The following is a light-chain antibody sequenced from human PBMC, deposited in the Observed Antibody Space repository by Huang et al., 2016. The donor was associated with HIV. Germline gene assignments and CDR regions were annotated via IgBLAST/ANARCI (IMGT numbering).Light chain of an antibody. CDR3: QQGGSPTWT. V-gene: IGKV3-20*01. Sequence: EIVLTQSPGTLSLSPGDRATLSCRASQFVANAYVAWYQHKPGQSPRLLICGASMRASGLPDRFSGSGCGTDVTLTISRREPGDFAVYFCQQGGSPTWTFGQGTKVEIK. J-gene: IGKJ1*01. CDR1: QFVANAY. CDR2: GAS.